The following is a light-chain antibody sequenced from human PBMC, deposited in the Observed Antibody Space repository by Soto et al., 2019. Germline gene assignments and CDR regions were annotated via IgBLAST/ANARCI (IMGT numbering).Light chain of an antibody. CDR1: QDIKNY. CDR3: QQYDSLAQCT. CDR2: GAS. V-gene: IGKV1-33*01. Sequence: DIPMTPSPSSLSASVGDRVTITCQARQDIKNYLNWYQQKPGKAPKLLIYGASNLETGVPSRFSGGRSGTHFTFTISSLQPEDSATYYCQQYDSLAQCTVGGGTTVEIE. J-gene: IGKJ4*01.